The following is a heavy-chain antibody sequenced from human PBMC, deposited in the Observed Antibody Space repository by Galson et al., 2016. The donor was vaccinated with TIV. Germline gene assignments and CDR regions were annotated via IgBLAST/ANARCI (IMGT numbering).Heavy chain of an antibody. CDR1: GYNFTSHD. Sequence: SVKVSCKASGYNFTSHDINWVRQATGQGLEWMGWMNPNSGNTGYAQKFRGRVTMTRNTSVRTAYMELSSLRSEDTAVYYCARSGDYGDYWGQGTLVTVSS. J-gene: IGHJ4*02. V-gene: IGHV1-8*02. D-gene: IGHD4-17*01. CDR3: ARSGDYGDY. CDR2: MNPNSGNT.